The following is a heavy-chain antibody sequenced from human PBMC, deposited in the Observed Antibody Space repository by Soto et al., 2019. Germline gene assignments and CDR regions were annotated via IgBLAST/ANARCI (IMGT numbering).Heavy chain of an antibody. J-gene: IGHJ5*02. CDR3: ARDAHPLYYDFWSGPNNWFDP. D-gene: IGHD3-3*01. CDR2: INAGNGNT. V-gene: IGHV1-3*01. CDR1: GYTFTSYA. Sequence: GASVKVSCKASGYTFTSYAMPWVRQAPGQRLEWMGWINAGNGNTKYSQKFQGRVTITRDTSASTAYMELSSLRSEDTAVYYCARDAHPLYYDFWSGPNNWFDPWGQGTLVTVPQ.